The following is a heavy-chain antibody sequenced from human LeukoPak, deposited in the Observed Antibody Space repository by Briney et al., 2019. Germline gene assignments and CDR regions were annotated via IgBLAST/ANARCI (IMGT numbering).Heavy chain of an antibody. CDR2: ISDSGGGT. CDR1: GFTFSNYD. D-gene: IGHD6-19*01. J-gene: IGHJ5*02. CDR3: AKDLSRAVAADWFDP. V-gene: IGHV3-23*01. Sequence: PGGSLRLSCAASGFTFSNYDMSWVRQAPGKGLEWVSSISDSGGGTYYADSVKGRFTISRDNSKNTLYLQMTNLKDADTAVYYCAKDLSRAVAADWFDPWDQGSLVTVSS.